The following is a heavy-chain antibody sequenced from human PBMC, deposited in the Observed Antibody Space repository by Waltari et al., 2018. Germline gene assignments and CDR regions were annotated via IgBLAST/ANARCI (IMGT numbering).Heavy chain of an antibody. J-gene: IGHJ4*02. CDR3: ARLRYYYDSSGYSGYFVY. CDR2: IYHRGST. V-gene: IGHV4-38-2*01. CDR1: GYSISSGYY. Sequence: QVQLQESGPGLVKPSETLSLTCAVSGYSISSGYYWGWIRQPPGQGLEWLGSIYHRGSTYYNPALKGRVTISVDTSKNQFSLKLSSVTAADTAVYYCARLRYYYDSSGYSGYFVYWGQGTLVTVSS. D-gene: IGHD3-22*01.